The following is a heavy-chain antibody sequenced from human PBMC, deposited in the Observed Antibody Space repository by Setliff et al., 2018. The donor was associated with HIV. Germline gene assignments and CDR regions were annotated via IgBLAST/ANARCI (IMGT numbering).Heavy chain of an antibody. CDR3: ARPLGVGPARGYYGMDV. CDR2: LSGSGGST. CDR1: ELTFSNYA. J-gene: IGHJ6*02. Sequence: PGGSLRLSCAASELTFSNYAMTWVRQAPGKGLEWVSSLSGSGGSTYYADSVKGRFTISRDNSKNTLYLRMNSLRAEDTAVYYCARPLGVGPARGYYGMDVWGQGTTVTVSS. V-gene: IGHV3-23*01. D-gene: IGHD1-26*01.